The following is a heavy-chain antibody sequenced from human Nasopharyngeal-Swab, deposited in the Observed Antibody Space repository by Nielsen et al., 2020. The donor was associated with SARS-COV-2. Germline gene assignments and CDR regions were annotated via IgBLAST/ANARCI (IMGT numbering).Heavy chain of an antibody. CDR2: ISGSGGST. CDR1: GFTFSSYA. CDR3: AKDWGLWLQAYYIDY. J-gene: IGHJ4*02. D-gene: IGHD5-18*01. Sequence: GGSLRISWAASGFTFSSYAMSWVRHAPGEGLEWVSAISGSGGSTYYADSGKGRFTISRDNPKNTLYLQMNSLRAEDTSVYYCAKDWGLWLQAYYIDYWGQGTLVTVSS. V-gene: IGHV3-23*01.